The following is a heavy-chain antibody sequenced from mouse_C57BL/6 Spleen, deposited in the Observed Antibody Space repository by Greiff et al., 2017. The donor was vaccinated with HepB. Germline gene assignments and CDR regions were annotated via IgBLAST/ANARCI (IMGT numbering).Heavy chain of an antibody. Sequence: VQGVESGAELVRPGASVTLSCKASGYTFTDYEMHWVKQTPVHGLEWIGAIDPETGGTAYNQKFKGKAILTADKSSSTAYMELRSLTSEDSAVYYCTRTGTGYWGQGTTLTVSS. D-gene: IGHD4-1*01. CDR2: IDPETGGT. CDR1: GYTFTDYE. V-gene: IGHV1-15*01. J-gene: IGHJ2*01. CDR3: TRTGTGY.